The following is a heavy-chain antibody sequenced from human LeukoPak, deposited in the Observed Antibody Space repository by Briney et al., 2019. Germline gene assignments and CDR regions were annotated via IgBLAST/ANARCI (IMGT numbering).Heavy chain of an antibody. D-gene: IGHD3-9*01. J-gene: IGHJ6*02. Sequence: GGSLRLSCAASGFTFSSYGMHWVRQAPGKGLEWVAVISYDGSNKYYADSVKGRFTISRDNSKNTLYLQMNSLRAEDTAVYYCAKDGHHYDILTGYAGGGMDVWGQGTTVTVSS. CDR1: GFTFSSYG. CDR3: AKDGHHYDILTGYAGGGMDV. CDR2: ISYDGSNK. V-gene: IGHV3-30*18.